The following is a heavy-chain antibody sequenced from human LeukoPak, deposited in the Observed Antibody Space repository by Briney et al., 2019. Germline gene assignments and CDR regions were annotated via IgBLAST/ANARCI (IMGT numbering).Heavy chain of an antibody. CDR2: ISWNRDSI. D-gene: IGHD6-6*01. V-gene: IGHV3-9*01. CDR3: VKDSSPILQLLSY. J-gene: IGHJ4*02. CDR1: GFTFGDSA. Sequence: GGSLRLSCVDSGFTFGDSAMHWVRQAPGKGLEWVSSISWNRDSIHYADSVKGRFTISRDNAKNSLYLQMNSLRTEDTALYYCVKDSSPILQLLSYWGQGTLVTVSS.